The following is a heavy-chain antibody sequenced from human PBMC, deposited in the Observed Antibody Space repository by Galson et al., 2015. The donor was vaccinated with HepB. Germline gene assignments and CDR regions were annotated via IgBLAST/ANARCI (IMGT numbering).Heavy chain of an antibody. J-gene: IGHJ4*02. CDR1: GFTFSSYA. CDR3: AKDWRGGIAAAGKRDY. CDR2: ISGSGGST. V-gene: IGHV3-23*01. D-gene: IGHD6-13*01. Sequence: SLRLSCAASGFTFSSYAMSWVRQAPGKGLEWVSAISGSGGSTYYADSVKGRFTISRDNSKNTLYLQMNSLRAEDTAVYYCAKDWRGGIAAAGKRDYWGQGTLVTVSS.